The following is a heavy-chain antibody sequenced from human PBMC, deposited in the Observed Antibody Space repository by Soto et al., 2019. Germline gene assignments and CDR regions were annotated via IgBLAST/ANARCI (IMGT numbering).Heavy chain of an antibody. CDR2: MNPNSGNT. J-gene: IGHJ6*02. D-gene: IGHD3-9*01. V-gene: IGHV1-8*02. CDR1: GGTFSSYA. Sequence: ASVKVSCKASGGTFSSYAISWVRQAPGQGLEWMGWMNPNSGNTGYAQKFQGRVTMTRNTSISTAYMELSSLRSEDTAVYYCARSPRTYYDILTGLFRRGDYYYGMDVWGQGTTVTVSS. CDR3: ARSPRTYYDILTGLFRRGDYYYGMDV.